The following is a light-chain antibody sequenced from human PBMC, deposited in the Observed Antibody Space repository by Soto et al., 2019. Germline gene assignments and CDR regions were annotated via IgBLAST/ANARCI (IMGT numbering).Light chain of an antibody. Sequence: IQLTHSPSFLSASVGCRVTMTGRASQGISGYLAWYQQTPGKAPKLLIFAASSLQSGVPSRFSGSRSGPDFTLTISSLQPEDFATYYCQQSYSSPPTFGQGTKVDIK. CDR1: QGISGY. J-gene: IGKJ1*01. CDR2: AAS. CDR3: QQSYSSPPT. V-gene: IGKV1-39*01.